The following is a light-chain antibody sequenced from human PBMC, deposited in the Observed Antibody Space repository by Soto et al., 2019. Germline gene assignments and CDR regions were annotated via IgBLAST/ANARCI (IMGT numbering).Light chain of an antibody. CDR2: GNY. V-gene: IGLV1-40*01. CDR1: SSNIGAGYD. Sequence: QPVLTQPPSVSGAPGQRVTISCTGSSSNIGAGYDVHWYQQLPGTAPKLLIFGNYNRPSGVPDRFSGSKSGTSASLAITGLQAEDEADYYCQSYDSSLSGVVFGGGTKLTVL. J-gene: IGLJ2*01. CDR3: QSYDSSLSGVV.